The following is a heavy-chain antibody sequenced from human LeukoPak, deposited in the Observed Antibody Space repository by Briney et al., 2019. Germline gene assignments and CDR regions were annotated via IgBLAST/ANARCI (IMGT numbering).Heavy chain of an antibody. CDR1: GFTFSSYG. D-gene: IGHD3-22*01. CDR2: IRYDGSNK. V-gene: IGHV3-30*02. Sequence: GGSLRLSCAASGFTFSSYGMHWVRQAPGKGLEWVAFIRYDGSNKYYADSVKGRFTISRDNSKNTLYLQMNSLRAEDTAVYYCARPLSDITMIVVGFDYWGQGTLVTVSS. J-gene: IGHJ4*02. CDR3: ARPLSDITMIVVGFDY.